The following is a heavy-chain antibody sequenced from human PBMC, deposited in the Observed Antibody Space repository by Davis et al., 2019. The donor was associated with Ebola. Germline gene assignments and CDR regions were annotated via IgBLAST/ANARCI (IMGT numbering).Heavy chain of an antibody. CDR1: GFTFSGSA. D-gene: IGHD1-26*01. CDR2: IRSKANSYAT. J-gene: IGHJ4*02. V-gene: IGHV3-73*01. Sequence: GGSLRLSCAASGFTFSGSAMHWVRQAFGKGLEWVGRIRSKANSYATAYAASVKGRFTISRDDSKNTAYLQMNSLKTEDTAVYYCTTTTTHFDYWGQGTLVTVSS. CDR3: TTTTTHFDY.